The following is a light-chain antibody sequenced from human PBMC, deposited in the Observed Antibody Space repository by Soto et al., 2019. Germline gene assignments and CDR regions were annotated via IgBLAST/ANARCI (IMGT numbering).Light chain of an antibody. CDR2: STT. J-gene: IGLJ3*02. CDR3: LLYYGGALWV. CDR1: PGAVTSGSY. Sequence: QTVVTQEPSLTVSPGGTVTLTCASSPGAVTSGSYANWFQQKPGQAPRPLIYSTTNRHSRTPARFSGSLLGGKAAQTLSGVQPEDEAHYYCLLYYGGALWVFGGGTKLTVL. V-gene: IGLV7-43*01.